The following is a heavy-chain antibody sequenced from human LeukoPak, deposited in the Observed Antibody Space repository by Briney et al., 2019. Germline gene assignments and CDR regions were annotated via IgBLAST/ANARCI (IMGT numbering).Heavy chain of an antibody. CDR2: IYYSGST. V-gene: IGHV4-31*03. CDR1: GGSISTGGYY. Sequence: PSETLSLTCTVSGGSISTGGYYWSWIRQHQGKGLEWTGYIYYSGSTYYNPSLKSRLTISVDTSKNQFSLKLSSVTAADTAVYFCASFYWQLARDYYFDYWGQGTLVTVSS. CDR3: ASFYWQLARDYYFDY. D-gene: IGHD1-1*01. J-gene: IGHJ4*02.